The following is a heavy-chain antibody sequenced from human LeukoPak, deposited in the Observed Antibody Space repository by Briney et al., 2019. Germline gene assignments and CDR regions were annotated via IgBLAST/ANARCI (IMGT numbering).Heavy chain of an antibody. CDR2: IFGSGGSA. D-gene: IGHD6-19*01. Sequence: GGSLRLSCTASGFTFSSYAMYWVRQAPGKGPEWVSGIFGSGGSAHYADSVKGRFTISRDNSQNTVYLQMNSLRAEDTAVYYCGKTTTGYSSGRNPAWPVDYWGQGTLVTVSS. CDR1: GFTFSSYA. J-gene: IGHJ4*02. V-gene: IGHV3-23*01. CDR3: GKTTTGYSSGRNPAWPVDY.